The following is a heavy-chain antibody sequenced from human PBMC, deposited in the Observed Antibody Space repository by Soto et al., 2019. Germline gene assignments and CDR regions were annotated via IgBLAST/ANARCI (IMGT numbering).Heavy chain of an antibody. Sequence: QITLKESGPTLVKPTQTLTLTCTFSAFSLSTSGVGVGWIRQPPGKALEWPTFIYWDDDKRYSPSLKSRLTITKDTSKNQVVLTMTNMDPVDTATYYCARLVAAGITYYFDSWGQGTLVTVSS. CDR2: IYWDDDK. CDR1: AFSLSTSGVG. D-gene: IGHD2-21*01. J-gene: IGHJ4*02. CDR3: ARLVAAGITYYFDS. V-gene: IGHV2-5*02.